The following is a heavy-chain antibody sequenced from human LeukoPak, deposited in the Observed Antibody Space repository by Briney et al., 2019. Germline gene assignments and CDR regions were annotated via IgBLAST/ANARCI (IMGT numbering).Heavy chain of an antibody. Sequence: ASVKVSCKASGYTFTSYTMNWVRQAPGQGLEWMGWINTNTGNPTYAQGFTGRFVFSLDTSVSTAYLQISSLKAEDTAVYYCARSLGTGSYYKGSAFDIWGQGTMVTVSS. CDR1: GYTFTSYT. CDR2: INTNTGNP. V-gene: IGHV7-4-1*02. CDR3: ARSLGTGSYYKGSAFDI. D-gene: IGHD3-10*01. J-gene: IGHJ3*02.